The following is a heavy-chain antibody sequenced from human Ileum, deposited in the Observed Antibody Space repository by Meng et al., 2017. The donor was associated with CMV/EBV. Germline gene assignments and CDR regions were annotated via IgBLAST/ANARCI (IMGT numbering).Heavy chain of an antibody. J-gene: IGHJ4*02. CDR1: GGSISGYH. V-gene: IGHV4-4*07. CDR2: VYSSGST. CDR3: ARGSSSWAFDY. D-gene: IGHD2-2*01. Sequence: LLAVGHGLANTLETFSLTCIVSGGSISGYHWSGIRQPATKGLEWIGRVYSSGSTDYNPSLQSRVTMSVDTSKNQFSLKLSSVTAADTAVYYCARGSSSWAFDYWGQGTLVTVSS.